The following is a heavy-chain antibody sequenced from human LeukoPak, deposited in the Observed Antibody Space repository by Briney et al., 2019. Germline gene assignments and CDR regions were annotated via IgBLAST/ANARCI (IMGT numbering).Heavy chain of an antibody. CDR2: IYYSGST. Sequence: PSETLSLTCTVSGGSISSYYWSWIRQPPGKGLEWIGYIYYSGSTNYNPSLRSRVSISVDTSKNQFSLRLRSVTAADTAVYYCARRPPDMVGFDYWGQGTLVTVSS. D-gene: IGHD5-18*01. CDR1: GGSISSYY. CDR3: ARRPPDMVGFDY. J-gene: IGHJ4*02. V-gene: IGHV4-59*01.